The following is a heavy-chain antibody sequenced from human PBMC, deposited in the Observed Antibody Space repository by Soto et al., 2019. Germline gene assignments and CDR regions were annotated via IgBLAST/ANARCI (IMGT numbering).Heavy chain of an antibody. V-gene: IGHV4-39*01. Sequence: PSETLSFTCTVSVGSISSLGYYWGWIRQPPGKGLEWIGSSFFTWNTYYNPSLESRVAISLDTSGNHCSLTVNSVTASDTAVYSCARHMDRTTDDGWSFDGWGIGTKLTGSS. CDR3: ARHMDRTTDDGWSFDG. D-gene: IGHD1-7*01. CDR1: VGSISSLGYY. J-gene: IGHJ2*01. CDR2: SFFTWNT.